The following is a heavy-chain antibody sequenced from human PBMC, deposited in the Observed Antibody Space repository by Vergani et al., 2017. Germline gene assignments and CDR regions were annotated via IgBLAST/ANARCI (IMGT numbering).Heavy chain of an antibody. J-gene: IGHJ6*03. V-gene: IGHV3-21*01. Sequence: EVQLVESGGGLVKPGGSLRLSCAASGFTFSSYSMNWVRQAPGKGLEWVSSISSSSSYIYYADSVKGRFTISRDNAKNSLYLQMNSLRAEDTAVYYGARADAMGITRIVLEDYYYYYMDVWGKGTTVTVSS. CDR2: ISSSSSYI. CDR3: ARADAMGITRIVLEDYYYYYMDV. CDR1: GFTFSSYS. D-gene: IGHD3-22*01.